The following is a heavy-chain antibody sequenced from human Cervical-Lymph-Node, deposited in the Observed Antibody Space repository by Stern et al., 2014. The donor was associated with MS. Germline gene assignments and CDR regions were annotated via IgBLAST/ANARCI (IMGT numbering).Heavy chain of an antibody. CDR1: GCTLSNYG. J-gene: IGHJ6*02. CDR2: IIPQIGTA. V-gene: IGHV1-69*01. CDR3: ARDGDSSMLGLDV. Sequence: VQLVQSGAAVKKPGSSVKVSCKASGCTLSNYGISWVRQAPGQGLEWMGGIIPQIGTANYAQKFQGRVTITADDSTNTAYMDLRSLTSEDTAVYYCARDGDSSMLGLDVWGQGTTVTVSS. D-gene: IGHD4-17*01.